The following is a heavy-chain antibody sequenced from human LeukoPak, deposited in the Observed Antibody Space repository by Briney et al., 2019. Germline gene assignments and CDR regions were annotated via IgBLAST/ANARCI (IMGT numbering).Heavy chain of an antibody. CDR1: GYTLTELS. D-gene: IGHD4-11*01. J-gene: IGHJ5*02. CDR3: ARGPPHDYSNYWFDP. V-gene: IGHV1-69*05. Sequence: SVKVSCKVSGYTLTELSMHWVRQAPGQGLEWMGRIIPIFGTANYAQKFQGRVTITTDESTSTAYMELSSLRSEDTAVYYCARGPPHDYSNYWFDPWGQGTLVTVS. CDR2: IIPIFGTA.